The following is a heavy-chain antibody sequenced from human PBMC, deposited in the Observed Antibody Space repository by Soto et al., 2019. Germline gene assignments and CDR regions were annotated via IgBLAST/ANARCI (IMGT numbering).Heavy chain of an antibody. CDR2: VFHSGSV. J-gene: IGHJ6*02. Sequence: QVQLQQSGPGLVKPSQTLSLTCTVSGGSISGAYYHWTWIRQSPGKGLEWIGYVFHSGSVLYNPSLKSRLNISVDTSKNRFSLRLSSVTAADTAVYFCAREDDGGDRDYYGLDVWGQGTTVTVSS. V-gene: IGHV4-30-4*08. CDR3: AREDDGGDRDYYGLDV. D-gene: IGHD2-21*02. CDR1: GGSISGAYYH.